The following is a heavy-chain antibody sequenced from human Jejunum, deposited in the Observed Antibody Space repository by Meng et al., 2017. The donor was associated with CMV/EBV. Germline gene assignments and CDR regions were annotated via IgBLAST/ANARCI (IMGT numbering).Heavy chain of an antibody. Sequence: FTFDDYAMHWVRQPPGKGLEWVSGISWNSGKIDYADSVKGRFTISRDNAKSSLYLQMNSLKPEDTAFYYRAKPLSPYDFWSGTDYWGQGTLVTVSS. CDR3: AKPLSPYDFWSGTDY. J-gene: IGHJ4*02. CDR1: FTFDDYA. CDR2: ISWNSGKI. D-gene: IGHD3-3*01. V-gene: IGHV3-9*01.